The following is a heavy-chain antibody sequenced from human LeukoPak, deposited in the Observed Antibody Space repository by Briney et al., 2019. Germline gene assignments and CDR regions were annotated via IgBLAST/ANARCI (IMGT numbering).Heavy chain of an antibody. CDR3: ARYSSSWYDY. Sequence: GASVKVSCKASGYAFSTSGISWVRQAPGQGLEWMGWISNYNGHTKYAQKFQGRVTMTRDTSTSTVYMELSSLRSEDTAVYYCARYSSSWYDYWGQGTLVTVSS. CDR2: ISNYNGHT. D-gene: IGHD6-13*01. CDR1: GYAFSTSG. V-gene: IGHV1-18*01. J-gene: IGHJ4*02.